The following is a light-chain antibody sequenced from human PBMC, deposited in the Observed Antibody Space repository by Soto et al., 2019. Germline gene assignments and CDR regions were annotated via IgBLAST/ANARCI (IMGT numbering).Light chain of an antibody. CDR1: QTISTW. CDR2: KAS. Sequence: DIQMTQSPSTLSASVGDRVTITCRASQTISTWLAWYQHKPGKAPKLLIYKASHLETGVPSRFSGSVCGTEFTLTISSLEPDDLAIFYSQQYNRYWTFGQGTKVQMK. V-gene: IGKV1-5*03. CDR3: QQYNRYWT. J-gene: IGKJ1*01.